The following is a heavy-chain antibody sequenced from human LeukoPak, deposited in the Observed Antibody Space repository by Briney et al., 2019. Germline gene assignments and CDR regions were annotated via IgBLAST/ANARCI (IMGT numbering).Heavy chain of an antibody. CDR2: INHSGST. J-gene: IGHJ4*02. CDR3: ARAPYVDTAMVTFDY. CDR1: GGSFSGYY. V-gene: IGHV4-34*01. Sequence: SETLSLTCAVYGGSFSGYYWSWIRQPPGKGLEWIGEINHSGSTNYNPSLKSRVTISVDRSKNQFSLKLSSVTAADTAVYYCARAPYVDTAMVTFDYWGQGTLVTVSS. D-gene: IGHD5-18*01.